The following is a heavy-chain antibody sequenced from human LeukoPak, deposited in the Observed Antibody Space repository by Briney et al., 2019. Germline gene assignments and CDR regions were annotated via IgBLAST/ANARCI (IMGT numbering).Heavy chain of an antibody. D-gene: IGHD3-9*01. Sequence: NPGGSLRLSCAASGFTFSSYSMNWVRQAPGEWLEWVSSISSSSSYIYYADSVKGRFTISRDNAKNSLYLQMNSLRAEDTAVYYCARGHYDILNGYFGYWGQGTLVTVFS. CDR2: ISSSSSYI. CDR3: ARGHYDILNGYFGY. CDR1: GFTFSSYS. V-gene: IGHV3-21*01. J-gene: IGHJ4*02.